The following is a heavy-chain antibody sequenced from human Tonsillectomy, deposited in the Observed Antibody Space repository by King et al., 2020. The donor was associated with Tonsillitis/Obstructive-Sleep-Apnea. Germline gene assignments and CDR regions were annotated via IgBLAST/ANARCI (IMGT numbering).Heavy chain of an antibody. CDR3: ARGSTSGWYRNDY. Sequence: QVQLQESGPGLVKPSETLSLTCTVSGGSISSYYWSWVRPPPGKGLEWIGYIYYDGSTTYNPSLKSRLTISVDTSKNQFSLKLSSVTAADTAVYFCARGSTSGWYRNDYWGQGALVTVSS. D-gene: IGHD6-19*01. CDR1: GGSISSYY. J-gene: IGHJ4*02. CDR2: IYYDGST. V-gene: IGHV4-59*01.